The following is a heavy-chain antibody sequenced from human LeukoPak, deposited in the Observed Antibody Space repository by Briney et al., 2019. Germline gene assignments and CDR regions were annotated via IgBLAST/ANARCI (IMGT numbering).Heavy chain of an antibody. Sequence: GGSLRLSCAASGFTFSSYWMSWVRQAPGKGLEWVANIKQDGSEKYYVDSVKGRFTISRDNAKNSLYLQMNSLRAEDTAVYYCARDAYDYVWGSYRPGIMDVWGKGTTVTVSS. CDR3: ARDAYDYVWGSYRPGIMDV. V-gene: IGHV3-7*01. CDR1: GFTFSSYW. CDR2: IKQDGSEK. J-gene: IGHJ6*03. D-gene: IGHD3-16*02.